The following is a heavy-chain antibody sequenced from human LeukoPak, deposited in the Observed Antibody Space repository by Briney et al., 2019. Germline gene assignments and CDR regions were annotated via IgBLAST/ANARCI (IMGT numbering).Heavy chain of an antibody. CDR2: IYPGDSDT. Sequence: GAALQISCKGAGCGFTSCWICWARRMPGKGLEWMGIIYPGDSDTRYSPSFQGQVTISADKSISTAYLQWSSLKASDTAMYYCARQDSSGWYFDYGGQGTLATVS. V-gene: IGHV5-51*01. CDR3: ARQDSSGWYFDY. J-gene: IGHJ4*02. CDR1: GCGFTSCW. D-gene: IGHD6-19*01.